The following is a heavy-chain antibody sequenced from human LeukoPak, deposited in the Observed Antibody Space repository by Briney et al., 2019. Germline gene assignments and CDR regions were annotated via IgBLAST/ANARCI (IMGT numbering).Heavy chain of an antibody. J-gene: IGHJ5*02. V-gene: IGHV1-18*04. CDR2: ISAYNGNT. D-gene: IGHD6-13*01. Sequence: ASVKVSCKASGYTFTSYYMHWVRQAPGQGLEWMGWISAYNGNTNYAQKLQGRVTMTTDTSTSTAYMELRSLRSDDTAVYYCARGSGIAAAGTDWFDPWGQGTLVTVSS. CDR3: ARGSGIAAAGTDWFDP. CDR1: GYTFTSYY.